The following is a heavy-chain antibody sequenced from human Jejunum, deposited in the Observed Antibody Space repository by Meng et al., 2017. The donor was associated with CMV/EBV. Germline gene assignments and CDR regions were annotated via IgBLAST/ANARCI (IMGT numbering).Heavy chain of an antibody. Sequence: AVSGCSFRGYSCSWIRQSPGRGLEWIGEINHSGPTNYNPSLNSRVTVSGDTSKNQISLRLTSVTAADTAVYYCARAYSSERSWFDPWGQGTLVTVSS. CDR2: INHSGPT. V-gene: IGHV4-34*01. CDR1: GCSFRGYS. CDR3: ARAYSSERSWFDP. J-gene: IGHJ5*02. D-gene: IGHD6-19*01.